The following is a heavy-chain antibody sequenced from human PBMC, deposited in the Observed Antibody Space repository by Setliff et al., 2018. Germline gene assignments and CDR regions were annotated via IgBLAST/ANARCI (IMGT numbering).Heavy chain of an antibody. D-gene: IGHD2-8*01. CDR1: GDSINSGNYY. Sequence: SETLSLTCTVSGDSINSGNYYWTWIRQPAGKGLEWIGQIYTSGSASYNPSLKSRVTMTRDTSTSTAYMELRSLRSDDTAVYYCARLEYGAYVDYWGQGTLVTVSS. CDR2: IYTSGSA. V-gene: IGHV4-61*09. J-gene: IGHJ4*02. CDR3: ARLEYGAYVDY.